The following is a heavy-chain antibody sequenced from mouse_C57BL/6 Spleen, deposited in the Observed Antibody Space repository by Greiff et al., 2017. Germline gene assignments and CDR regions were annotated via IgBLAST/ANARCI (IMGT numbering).Heavy chain of an antibody. V-gene: IGHV5-4*01. CDR1: GFTFSSYA. CDR2: ISDGGSYT. Sequence: EVQGVESGGGLVKPGGSLKLSCAASGFTFSSYAMSWVRQTPEKRLEWVATISDGGSYTDYPDNVKGRFTISRDNAKNNLYLQMSHLKSEDTAMYYCARDTEYYFDYWGQGTTLTVSS. CDR3: ARDTEYYFDY. J-gene: IGHJ2*01.